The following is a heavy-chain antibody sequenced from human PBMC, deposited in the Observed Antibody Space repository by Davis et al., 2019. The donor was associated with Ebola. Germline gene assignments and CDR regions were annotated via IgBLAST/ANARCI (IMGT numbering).Heavy chain of an antibody. D-gene: IGHD2-15*01. Sequence: GESLKISCAASGFTFRDYSMNWVRQAPGKGLEWISYISSRSRTIYYADSVKGRLIISRDNDKNSLYLQMNSLRDEDTAVYYCARDAVVAATMLFYYYGMDVWGQGTLVTVSS. CDR1: GFTFRDYS. J-gene: IGHJ6*02. CDR2: ISSRSRTI. CDR3: ARDAVVAATMLFYYYGMDV. V-gene: IGHV3-48*02.